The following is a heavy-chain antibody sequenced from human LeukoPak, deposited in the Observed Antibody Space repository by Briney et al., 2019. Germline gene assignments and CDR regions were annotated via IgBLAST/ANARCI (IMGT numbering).Heavy chain of an antibody. V-gene: IGHV4-59*01. CDR3: ARGNYYDSSGYPCAWFDP. D-gene: IGHD3-22*01. CDR1: GGSISSYY. Sequence: PSETLSLTCTVSGGSISSYYWSWLRQPPGKGLEWIGYIYYSGSTNYNPSLKSRVTISVDTSKNQFSLKLSSVTAADTAVYYCARGNYYDSSGYPCAWFDPWGQGTLVTVSS. J-gene: IGHJ5*02. CDR2: IYYSGST.